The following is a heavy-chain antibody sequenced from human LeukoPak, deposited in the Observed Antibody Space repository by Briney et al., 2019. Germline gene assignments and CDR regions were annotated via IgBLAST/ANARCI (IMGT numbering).Heavy chain of an antibody. Sequence: SETLSLTCTVSGGSIKTGGYSWTWIRQPAGKGLEWIGRIYISGNTDQNPSLKSRVTVSMDSSKNQFSLEMKPVTAADTAVYYCTRGWSSAGVLDTWGQGTVVTVSS. CDR2: IYISGNT. CDR1: GGSIKTGGYS. CDR3: TRGWSSAGVLDT. J-gene: IGHJ3*02. D-gene: IGHD6-19*01. V-gene: IGHV4-61*02.